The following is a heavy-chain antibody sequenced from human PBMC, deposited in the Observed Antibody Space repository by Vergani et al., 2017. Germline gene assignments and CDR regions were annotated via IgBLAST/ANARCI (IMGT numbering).Heavy chain of an antibody. CDR2: IKQDGSEK. V-gene: IGHV3-7*03. CDR3: ARYDFWSGYSYTWFDP. CDR1: GFTFSSYW. D-gene: IGHD3-3*01. Sequence: EVQLVESGGGLVQPGESLRLSCAASGFTFSSYWMSWVRQAPGKGLEWVANIKQDGSEKYYVDSVKGRFTISRDNAKNSLYLQMNSLRAEDTAVYYCARYDFWSGYSYTWFDPWGQGTLVTVSS. J-gene: IGHJ5*02.